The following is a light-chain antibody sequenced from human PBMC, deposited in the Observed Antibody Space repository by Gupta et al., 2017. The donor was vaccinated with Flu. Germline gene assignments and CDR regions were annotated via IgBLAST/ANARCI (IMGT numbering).Light chain of an antibody. CDR3: QQSYSTIT. Sequence: DIQMTQSPSSLSASVGDRVTITCRASQSISSYLNWYQQKPGKAPKLLIYAASRVQSGVPSRFSGSGSGTDFTLTSSRRQPEDFANYYWQQSYSTITFGQGTRLEIK. CDR1: QSISSY. CDR2: AAS. V-gene: IGKV1-39*01. J-gene: IGKJ5*01.